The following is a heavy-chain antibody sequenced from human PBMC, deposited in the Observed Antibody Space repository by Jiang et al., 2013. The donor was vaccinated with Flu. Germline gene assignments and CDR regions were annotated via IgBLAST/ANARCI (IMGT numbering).Heavy chain of an antibody. CDR1: GGTFSSYT. D-gene: IGHD5-24*01. Sequence: SGAEVKKPGSSVKVSCKASGGTFSSYTISWVRQAPGQGLEWMGRIIPILGIANYAQKFQGRVTITADKSTSTAYMELSSLRSEDTAVYYCARGQDAMATISEYFDYWGQGTLVTVSS. V-gene: IGHV1-69*04. CDR3: ARGQDAMATISEYFDY. J-gene: IGHJ4*02. CDR2: IIPILGIA.